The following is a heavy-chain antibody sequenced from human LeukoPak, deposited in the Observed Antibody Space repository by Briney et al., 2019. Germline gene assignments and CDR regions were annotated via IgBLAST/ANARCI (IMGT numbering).Heavy chain of an antibody. D-gene: IGHD6-13*01. J-gene: IGHJ3*02. V-gene: IGHV1-8*01. CDR3: ATGGRQLGAFDI. CDR1: GYTFTSYD. CDR2: MNPNSGNT. Sequence: ASVKVSCKASGYTFTSYDINWVRQATGQGLEWMGWMNPNSGNTGYAQKFQGRVTMTRNTSISTAYMELSSLRSEDTAGYYCATGGRQLGAFDIWGQGTMVTVSS.